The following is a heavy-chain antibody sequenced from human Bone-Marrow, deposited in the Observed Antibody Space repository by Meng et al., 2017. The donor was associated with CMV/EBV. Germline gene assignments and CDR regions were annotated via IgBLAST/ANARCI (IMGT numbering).Heavy chain of an antibody. CDR3: ARDYYDIEGHEYDCVDP. J-gene: IGHJ5*02. CDR1: GYPFISYG. V-gene: IGHV1-18*01. Sequence: ASVKVSCKTSGYPFISYGISWVRQAPGKGLEWMGWISGYNGRTNYAQSFQGRLTLTTDTSTSTAYMELRNLRSDDTAVYFCARDYYDIEGHEYDCVDPWGHGTLVTVSS. CDR2: ISGYNGRT. D-gene: IGHD3-9*01.